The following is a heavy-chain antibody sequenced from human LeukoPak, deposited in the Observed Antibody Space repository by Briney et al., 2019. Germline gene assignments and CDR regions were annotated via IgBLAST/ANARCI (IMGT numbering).Heavy chain of an antibody. V-gene: IGHV4-39*07. CDR3: ARVTSLPPIYFDY. CDR2: IYHSGST. D-gene: IGHD2-15*01. Sequence: PSETLSLTCTVSGGSISTRSYYWGWIRQPPGKGLEWIGSIYHSGSTYYNPSLKSRVTISVDTSKNQFSLKLSSVTAADTAVYYCARVTSLPPIYFDYWGQGTLVTVSS. J-gene: IGHJ4*02. CDR1: GGSISTRSYY.